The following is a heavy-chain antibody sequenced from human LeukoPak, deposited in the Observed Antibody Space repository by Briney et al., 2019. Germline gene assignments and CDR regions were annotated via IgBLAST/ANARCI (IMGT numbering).Heavy chain of an antibody. CDR2: IGDSGDPT. CDR1: GFTFSNAW. J-gene: IGHJ4*02. Sequence: PGGSLRLSCAASGFTFSNAWMGWVRQAPGKGLEWVSVIGDSGDPTYYADSVKGRFTISRDNSKNTLYLQMNSLRAEDTALYYCAKDARRSSGWYFFDHWGQGTLVTVSS. D-gene: IGHD6-19*01. CDR3: AKDARRSSGWYFFDH. V-gene: IGHV3-23*01.